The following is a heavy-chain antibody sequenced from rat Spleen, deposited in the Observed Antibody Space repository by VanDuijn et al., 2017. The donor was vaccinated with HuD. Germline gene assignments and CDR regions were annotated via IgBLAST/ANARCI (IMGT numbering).Heavy chain of an antibody. D-gene: IGHD2-2*01. Sequence: EVQLVESDGGLVQPGRSMKLSCAASGFTFSNYYMAWVRQAPTKGLEWVASISIGGNTYYRDSVKGRFTFSRDNTKSTLYLQMDSLRSEDTATYFCARRGYNYYFDYWGQGVMVTVSS. V-gene: IGHV5-25*01. CDR3: ARRGYNYYFDY. J-gene: IGHJ2*01. CDR2: ISIGGNT. CDR1: GFTFSNYY.